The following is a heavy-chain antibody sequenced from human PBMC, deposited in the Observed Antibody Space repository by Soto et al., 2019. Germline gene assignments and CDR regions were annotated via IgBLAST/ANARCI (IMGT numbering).Heavy chain of an antibody. Sequence: QVNLVESGGGVVQPGRSLRLACAVSGFRFSDYGMHWVRQAPGKGLEWVAVISNDGSKKYYGDSVQGRFTISRDDSKSTVYVQMDSLKPEDTAVYYCAKTRRGYDMFFYGLDVWGQGTTVTVSS. CDR3: AKTRRGYDMFFYGLDV. J-gene: IGHJ6*02. CDR1: GFRFSDYG. D-gene: IGHD5-12*01. V-gene: IGHV3-30*18. CDR2: ISNDGSKK.